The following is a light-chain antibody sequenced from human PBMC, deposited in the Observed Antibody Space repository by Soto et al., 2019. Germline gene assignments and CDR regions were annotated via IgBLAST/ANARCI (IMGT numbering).Light chain of an antibody. Sequence: EIVFRQSPATLSLSPGERATLSCRASQSVSSYLAWYQQKPGQAPRLLIYGASSRATGIPDRFSGSGSGTDFTLTISRLEPEDFAVYYCQQYGSSGRTFGQGTKVDIK. CDR1: QSVSSY. CDR2: GAS. J-gene: IGKJ1*01. CDR3: QQYGSSGRT. V-gene: IGKV3-20*01.